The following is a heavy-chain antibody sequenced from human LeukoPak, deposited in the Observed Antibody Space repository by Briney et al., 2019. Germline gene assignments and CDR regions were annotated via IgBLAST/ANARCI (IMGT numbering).Heavy chain of an antibody. CDR3: ARLVATTGRLYFDY. CDR1: GFTVSSNY. Sequence: GGSLRLSCAASGFTVSSNYMGWVRQAPGKGLEYVSVIYSGGNTYYAGSVKGRFTISRDNPKNTVYLQMNSLRAEDTAVFYCARLVATTGRLYFDYWGQGNLVTVSS. CDR2: IYSGGNT. J-gene: IGHJ4*02. V-gene: IGHV3-53*01. D-gene: IGHD1-1*01.